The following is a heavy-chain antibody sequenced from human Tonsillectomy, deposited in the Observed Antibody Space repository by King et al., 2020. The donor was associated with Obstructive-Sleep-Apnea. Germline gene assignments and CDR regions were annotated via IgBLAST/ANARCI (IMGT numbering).Heavy chain of an antibody. D-gene: IGHD3-9*01. CDR3: AKDSFYDVLTGYSDF. Sequence: VQLVESGGTLVQPGGSLRLSCDAPGFTFSSYGMTWVRQAPGKGLEWVSGISGSGFSTYYADSVKGRFTISRDNCKTTLYLQMSSLRAEDTAIYYCAKDSFYDVLTGYSDFWGQGTLVTVSS. J-gene: IGHJ4*02. V-gene: IGHV3-23*04. CDR1: GFTFSSYG. CDR2: ISGSGFST.